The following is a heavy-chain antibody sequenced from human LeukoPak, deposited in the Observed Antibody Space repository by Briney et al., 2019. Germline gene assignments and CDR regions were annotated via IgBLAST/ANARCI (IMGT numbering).Heavy chain of an antibody. V-gene: IGHV3-23*01. CDR3: AKAGSDWDYSDS. CDR1: GFTFNTYA. J-gene: IGHJ4*02. D-gene: IGHD6-19*01. CDR2: ISESGGST. Sequence: PGGSLRLCCAASGFTFNTYAMTWGRQAPGKGLEWVSDISESGGSTYYEDSVQGRFTISRDNSKNTLYLQMNSLRVEDTAIYYYAKAGSDWDYSDSWGQGTLVTVSS.